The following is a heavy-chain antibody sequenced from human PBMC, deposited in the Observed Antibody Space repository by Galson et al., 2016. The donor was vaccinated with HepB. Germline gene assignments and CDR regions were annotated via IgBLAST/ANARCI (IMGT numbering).Heavy chain of an antibody. CDR1: GFKFDDYA. D-gene: IGHD3-3*01. V-gene: IGHV3-9*01. J-gene: IGHJ6*02. CDR3: AKDINYDFWSGRHGMDV. Sequence: SLRLSCAASGFKFDDYAMHWVRQAPGKGLEWVAGITWNSVSKVYSDAVKGRFTISRDNDRNSWYLRVSSLRPEDTALYYCAKDINYDFWSGRHGMDVWGLGTTVTVSS. CDR2: ITWNSVSK.